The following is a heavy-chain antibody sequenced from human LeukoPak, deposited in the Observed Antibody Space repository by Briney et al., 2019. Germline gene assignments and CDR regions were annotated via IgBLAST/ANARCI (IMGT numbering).Heavy chain of an antibody. CDR3: ARVGREDGDYYYGMDV. CDR2: TRNKANSYTT. CDR1: GFTFSDHY. D-gene: IGHD5-24*01. Sequence: GGSLRLSCAASGFTFSDHYMDWVRQVPGKGLEWVGRTRNKANSYTTEYAASVKGRFTISRDDSKNSLYLQMNSLKTEDTAVYYCARVGREDGDYYYGMDVWGQGTTVTVSS. J-gene: IGHJ6*02. V-gene: IGHV3-72*01.